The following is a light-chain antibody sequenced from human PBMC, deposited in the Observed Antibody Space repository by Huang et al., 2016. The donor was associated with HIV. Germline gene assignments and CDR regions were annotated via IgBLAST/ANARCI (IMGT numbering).Light chain of an antibody. CDR2: DAS. J-gene: IGKJ2*01. CDR1: RDIRNY. CDR3: QQYDNVPYT. Sequence: DIQMTQSPSSLSASVGDRVTITCQASRDIRNYLNGYQQKPGKAPKLLIYDASNLETGGPSRCSGSGSGTDFTLTISSLQPEDVATYYCQQYDNVPYTFGQGTKLEIK. V-gene: IGKV1-33*01.